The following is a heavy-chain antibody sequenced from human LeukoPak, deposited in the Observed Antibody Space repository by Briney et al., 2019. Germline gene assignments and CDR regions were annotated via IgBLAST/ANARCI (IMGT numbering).Heavy chain of an antibody. CDR1: VYSISSGYY. D-gene: IGHD6-19*01. J-gene: IGHJ5*02. Sequence: PSETLSLTCTVSVYSISSGYYWGWIRQPPGKGLEWIGSIYHSGSTYYNPSLKSRVTTSLDTSRNQFSLRLRSVTAADTAVYYCARGQARLAWFDPWGQGTLVTVSS. V-gene: IGHV4-38-2*02. CDR2: IYHSGST. CDR3: ARGQARLAWFDP.